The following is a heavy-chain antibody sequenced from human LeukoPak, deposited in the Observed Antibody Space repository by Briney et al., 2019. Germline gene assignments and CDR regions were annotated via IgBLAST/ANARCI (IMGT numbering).Heavy chain of an antibody. D-gene: IGHD3-3*01. J-gene: IGHJ4*02. Sequence: GGSLRLSCAASGFTFSSYAMSWVRQAPGKGLEWVANIKQDGSEKYYVDSVKGRFTISRDNAKNSLYLQMNSLRAEDTAVYYCAREPLYDFWSGYSHFDSWGQGTLVTVSS. CDR3: AREPLYDFWSGYSHFDS. CDR2: IKQDGSEK. CDR1: GFTFSSYA. V-gene: IGHV3-7*01.